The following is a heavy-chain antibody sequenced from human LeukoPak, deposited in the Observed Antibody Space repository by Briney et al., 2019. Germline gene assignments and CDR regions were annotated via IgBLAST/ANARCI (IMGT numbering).Heavy chain of an antibody. J-gene: IGHJ5*02. Sequence: GGSLRLSCAASGFTFSDYYMSWIRQAPEKGLEWVSYISSGGRTIYYADSVKGRFTISRDNAKNSLYLQMNSLRAEDTAIYYCARDQERITMVRGVAKPNWFVPWGQGTLVTVSS. CDR2: ISSGGRTI. CDR3: ARDQERITMVRGVAKPNWFVP. D-gene: IGHD3-10*01. CDR1: GFTFSDYY. V-gene: IGHV3-11*01.